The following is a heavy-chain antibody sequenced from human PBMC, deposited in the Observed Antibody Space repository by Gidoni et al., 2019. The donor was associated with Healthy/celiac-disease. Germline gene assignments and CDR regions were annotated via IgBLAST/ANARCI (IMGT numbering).Heavy chain of an antibody. Sequence: QVQLVESGGGVVQPGRSLRLSCAASGFTFSSYGLHWVRQAPGKGLEWVAVISYDGSNKYYADSVKGRFTISRDNSKNTLYLQMNSLRAEDTAVYYCAKSTSYGDYVSPYYYYGMDVWGQGTTVTVSS. J-gene: IGHJ6*02. D-gene: IGHD4-17*01. CDR2: ISYDGSNK. CDR3: AKSTSYGDYVSPYYYYGMDV. V-gene: IGHV3-30*18. CDR1: GFTFSSYG.